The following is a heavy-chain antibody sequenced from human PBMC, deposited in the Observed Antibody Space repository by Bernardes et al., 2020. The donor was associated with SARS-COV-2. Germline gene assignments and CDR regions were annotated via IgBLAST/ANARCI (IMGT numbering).Heavy chain of an antibody. CDR2: TYYSGST. CDR1: GGSISSYY. CDR3: AGDRSIAVAGYYYYYGMDV. Sequence: PESLSPTCTVSGGSISSYYWSWIRQPPGKGLEWIGYTYYSGSTNYNPSLKSRVTISVDTSKNQFSLKLSSVTAADTAVYYCAGDRSIAVAGYYYYYGMDVWGQGTTVTVSS. D-gene: IGHD6-19*01. J-gene: IGHJ6*02. V-gene: IGHV4-59*01.